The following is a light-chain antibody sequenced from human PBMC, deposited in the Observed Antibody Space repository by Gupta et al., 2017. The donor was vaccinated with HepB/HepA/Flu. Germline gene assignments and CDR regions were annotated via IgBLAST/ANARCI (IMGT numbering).Light chain of an antibody. CDR1: QSISNY. J-gene: IGKJ4*01. CDR3: QQRDSLPVT. Sequence: DIRMTQSPSSLSSSVGDRVTITCRASQSISNYLNWYQQKPGKAPKLLIYAASSLQSGVPSRFSGSGSGTDFTLTISSLQREDFATYYCQQRDSLPVTFGRGTKVEIK. CDR2: AAS. V-gene: IGKV1-39*01.